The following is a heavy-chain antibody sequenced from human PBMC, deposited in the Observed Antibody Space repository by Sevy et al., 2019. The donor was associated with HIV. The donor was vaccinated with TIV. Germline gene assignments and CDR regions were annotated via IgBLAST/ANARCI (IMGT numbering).Heavy chain of an antibody. Sequence: GGSLRLSCAASGFAFSSYGMHWVSQAPGKGLEWVAVIWNDGSNQYYADSVEGRFTVSRDNSTNTLYLQMNSLRAEDTAVYYCARAPGYCTSTNCYDWFDPWGHGTLVTVSS. CDR3: ARAPGYCTSTNCYDWFDP. D-gene: IGHD2-2*01. CDR1: GFAFSSYG. CDR2: IWNDGSNQ. J-gene: IGHJ5*02. V-gene: IGHV3-33*01.